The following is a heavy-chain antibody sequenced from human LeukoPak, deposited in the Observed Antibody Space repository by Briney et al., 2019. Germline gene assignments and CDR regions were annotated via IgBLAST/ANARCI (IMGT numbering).Heavy chain of an antibody. D-gene: IGHD3-16*01. Sequence: PSETLSLTCAVYGGSFSGYYWSWIRQPPGKGLEWIGEINHSGSTNYNPSLKSRVTISVDTSKNQFPLKLSSVTAADTAVYYCAFGGATSTVFDYWGKGTLVTVSS. CDR1: GGSFSGYY. CDR3: AFGGATSTVFDY. CDR2: INHSGST. V-gene: IGHV4-34*01. J-gene: IGHJ4*02.